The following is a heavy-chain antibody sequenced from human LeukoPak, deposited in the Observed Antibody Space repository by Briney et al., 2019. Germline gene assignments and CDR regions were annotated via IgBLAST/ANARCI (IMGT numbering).Heavy chain of an antibody. D-gene: IGHD6-19*01. V-gene: IGHV1-8*01. CDR1: GYTFTNYD. Sequence: GASVKVSCKASGYTFTNYDINWVRQATGQGLDWNRWMNPNSGNTGYAQKFQGRVTMTRNTSISTAYMELSSLRSEDTAVYYCARERGTAVAPEGDFDYWGQGTLVTVSS. CDR2: MNPNSGNT. J-gene: IGHJ4*02. CDR3: ARERGTAVAPEGDFDY.